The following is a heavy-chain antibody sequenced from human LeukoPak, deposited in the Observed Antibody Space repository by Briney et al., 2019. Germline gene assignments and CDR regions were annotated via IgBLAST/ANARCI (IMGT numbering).Heavy chain of an antibody. J-gene: IGHJ5*02. CDR2: INTNTGQP. Sequence: ASVKVSCKTSGYRFATYAITWVRQAPGQGLEWMGWINTNTGQPAYAQGFTGCFVFSLDTSVTTAYLQITSLKTEDTAVYYCARWVAAADPWGQGTLVTVSS. CDR3: ARWVAAADP. CDR1: GYRFATYA. D-gene: IGHD6-13*01. V-gene: IGHV7-4-1*02.